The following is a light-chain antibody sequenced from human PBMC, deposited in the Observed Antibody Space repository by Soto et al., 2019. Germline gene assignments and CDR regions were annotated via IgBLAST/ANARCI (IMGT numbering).Light chain of an antibody. Sequence: DIQMTQSPSTLSGSVGEKVAITFPASQTISRWLAWYQQTPGKAPKILSYKASTLKSGVPSRFRGSGSGTEFTLTISSLKPDDFETYYCQHYNSYSEAFGQGTKVDIK. CDR3: QHYNSYSEA. CDR1: QTISRW. V-gene: IGKV1-5*03. CDR2: KAS. J-gene: IGKJ1*01.